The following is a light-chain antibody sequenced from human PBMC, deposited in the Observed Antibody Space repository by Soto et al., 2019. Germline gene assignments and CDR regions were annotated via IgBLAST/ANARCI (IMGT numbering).Light chain of an antibody. Sequence: ETVMTQSPATLSVSPGERVTLSCRASQSVGSDLAWYQQKPGQAPRLLIYGASTRATGIPARFSGSGSGTEFTLTISSLQSEDFAVYYCQQYRQWRTFGQGTKVDI. CDR1: QSVGSD. CDR2: GAS. CDR3: QQYRQWRT. V-gene: IGKV3-15*01. J-gene: IGKJ1*01.